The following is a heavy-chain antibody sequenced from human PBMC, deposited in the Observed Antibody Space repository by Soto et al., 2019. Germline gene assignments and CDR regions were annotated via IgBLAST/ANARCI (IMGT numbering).Heavy chain of an antibody. D-gene: IGHD2-2*01. Sequence: GASVKVSCKVSGYTLTELSMHWVRQAPGKGLEWMGGFDPEDGETIYAQKFQGRVTMTEDTSTDTAYMELSSLRSENTAVYYCAAIIVVVPAAILRNAFDIWDQGTMVT. V-gene: IGHV1-24*01. CDR2: FDPEDGET. CDR3: AAIIVVVPAAILRNAFDI. J-gene: IGHJ3*02. CDR1: GYTLTELS.